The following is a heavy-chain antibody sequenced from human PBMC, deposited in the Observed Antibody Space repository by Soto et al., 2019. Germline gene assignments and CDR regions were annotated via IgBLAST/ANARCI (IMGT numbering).Heavy chain of an antibody. V-gene: IGHV1-18*01. CDR2: ISGYNGNT. CDR3: ERGMGLAADFDF. J-gene: IGHJ4*02. D-gene: IGHD3-9*01. CDR1: GYIFSLYS. Sequence: QVHLVQSGAEVKKPGAPVKVSCKTSGYIFSLYSISWVRQAPGQGLEWMGWISGYNGNTNYAQNFQDRVTMTTDTSTSTAYMELSSLRSDDTAVYYCERGMGLAADFDFWGQGTLVTVSS.